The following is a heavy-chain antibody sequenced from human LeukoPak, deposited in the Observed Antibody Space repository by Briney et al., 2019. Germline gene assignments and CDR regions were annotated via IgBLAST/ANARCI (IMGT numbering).Heavy chain of an antibody. Sequence: PGGSLRLSCEASGFTFNNAWMSWVRQAPGQGLEWVGRIKTRRDDETTDYAAPVKGRFILSRDDSKNTLYLQMNSLKSDDTAAYYCVAGVGISDFDYWGQGTLVTVSS. J-gene: IGHJ4*02. D-gene: IGHD2-21*01. CDR3: VAGVGISDFDY. CDR1: GFTFNNAW. V-gene: IGHV3-15*01. CDR2: IKTRRDDETT.